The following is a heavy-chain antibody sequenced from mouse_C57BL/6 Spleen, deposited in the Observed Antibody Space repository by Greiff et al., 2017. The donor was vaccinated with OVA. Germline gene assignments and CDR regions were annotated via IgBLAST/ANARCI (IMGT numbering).Heavy chain of an antibody. CDR3: TPRGNYGGGAMDY. CDR2: IRNKANNHAT. D-gene: IGHD2-1*01. J-gene: IGHJ4*01. V-gene: IGHV6-6*01. Sequence: EVQLVESGGGLVQPGGSMKLSCAASGFTFSDAWMDWVRQSPEKGLEWVAEIRNKANNHATYYAESVKGRFTISRDDSKSSVYLQMNSLRAEDTGIYYCTPRGNYGGGAMDYWGQGTSVTVSS. CDR1: GFTFSDAW.